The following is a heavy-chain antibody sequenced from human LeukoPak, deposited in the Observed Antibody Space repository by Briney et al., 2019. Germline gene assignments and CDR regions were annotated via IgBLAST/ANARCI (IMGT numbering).Heavy chain of an antibody. D-gene: IGHD2-2*01. CDR2: INPNNGGT. V-gene: IGHV1-2*04. CDR1: GYIFSGYY. CDR3: ARVGEYCTGISCLDY. J-gene: IGHJ4*02. Sequence: ASVKVSCKASGYIFSGYYIHWVRQAPGRGLEWMGWINPNNGGTNYAPKFQGWVTMTRDTSISTAYMELSRLKSDDTAVYYCARVGEYCTGISCLDYWSQGTLVTVSS.